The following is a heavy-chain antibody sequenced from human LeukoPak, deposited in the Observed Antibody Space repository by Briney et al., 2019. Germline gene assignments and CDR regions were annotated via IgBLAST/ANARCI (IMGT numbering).Heavy chain of an antibody. J-gene: IGHJ4*02. D-gene: IGHD2-15*01. CDR1: GFTLSNYW. CDR2: MKQDGSER. V-gene: IGHV3-7*01. CDR3: ARKRGYQQFDY. Sequence: GGSLRLSCAAAGFTLSNYWIDWVRQAPGRGLEWVATMKQDGSERHYLESVKGRFTISRDNAKNSLYLQMNNLRAEDTAVYYCARKRGYQQFDYWGQGTLVTVSS.